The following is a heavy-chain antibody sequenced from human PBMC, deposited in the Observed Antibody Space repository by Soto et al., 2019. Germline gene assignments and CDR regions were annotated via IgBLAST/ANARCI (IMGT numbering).Heavy chain of an antibody. Sequence: HVTLKESGPVLVKPTETLTLTCTVSDFSLASGKVGVTWIRQPPGKALEWLAHIFSNVEKSYRTSLKDRLTISEDTSKSQVVLSITNVDPADTATYYCARILFGRSVAGGYFYMDVWGKGTTVTVSS. CDR1: DFSLASGKVG. CDR2: IFSNVEK. V-gene: IGHV2-26*01. CDR3: ARILFGRSVAGGYFYMDV. J-gene: IGHJ6*03. D-gene: IGHD6-19*01.